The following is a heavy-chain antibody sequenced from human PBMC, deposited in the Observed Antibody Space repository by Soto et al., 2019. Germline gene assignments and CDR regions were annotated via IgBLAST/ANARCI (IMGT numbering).Heavy chain of an antibody. Sequence: QLHLQESGPGLVKPSETLSLTCTVSGGSITTPNYYWTWIRQPPGKGLEWIGTFFYGGNTFYNPSLRSRVSISVDTSKNQFALNVNSVTAADTAVYYCAKIILGDTRDYWGQGALITVSS. J-gene: IGHJ4*02. CDR1: GGSITTPNYY. CDR2: FFYGGNT. V-gene: IGHV4-39*01. D-gene: IGHD1-26*01. CDR3: AKIILGDTRDY.